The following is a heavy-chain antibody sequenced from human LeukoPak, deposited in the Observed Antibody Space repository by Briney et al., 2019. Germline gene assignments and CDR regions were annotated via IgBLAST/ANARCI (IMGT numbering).Heavy chain of an antibody. J-gene: IGHJ5*02. V-gene: IGHV3-74*01. CDR3: ARDNSPGWLGP. Sequence: PGGSLTLSCAASGFIFSSRWMHWVRRGPGKGLEWVSRIKMDGSSIDYADSVRGRFTVSRDNAKNTLYLEMNSLRVEDTAVYYCARDNSPGWLGPWGQGALVTVSS. CDR1: GFIFSSRW. CDR2: IKMDGSSI. D-gene: IGHD4-11*01.